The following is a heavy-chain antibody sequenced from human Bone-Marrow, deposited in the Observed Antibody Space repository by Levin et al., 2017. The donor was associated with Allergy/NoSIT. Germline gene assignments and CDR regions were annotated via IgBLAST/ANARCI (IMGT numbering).Heavy chain of an antibody. CDR2: IYDAGRT. J-gene: IGHJ4*02. D-gene: IGHD3-10*01. CDR3: ARVRFPGYNGSGSYYNEYYFDS. CDR1: GFTVSGYY. Sequence: LSLTCAASGFTVSGYYLSWVRQAPGKGLEWVSTIYDAGRTYYADSVKGRFTISRDNSKDTLYLQMNSLRADDTAVYYCARVRFPGYNGSGSYYNEYYFDSWGQGTLVTVSS. V-gene: IGHV3-53*01.